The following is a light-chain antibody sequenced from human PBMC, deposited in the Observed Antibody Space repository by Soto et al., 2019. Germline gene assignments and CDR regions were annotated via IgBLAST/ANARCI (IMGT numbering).Light chain of an antibody. CDR1: SSDVGGYNY. CDR2: EVS. CDR3: SSYTSIITLYV. Sequence: QSFLTQPPSASGSAGQSVTIACTGTSSDVGGYNYVSWYQQHPGKAPKVIIHEVSKRPSGVPDRFSGSKSGSTASLTVSGLQAEDEADYYCSSYTSIITLYVFGSGTKVTVL. J-gene: IGLJ1*01. V-gene: IGLV2-8*01.